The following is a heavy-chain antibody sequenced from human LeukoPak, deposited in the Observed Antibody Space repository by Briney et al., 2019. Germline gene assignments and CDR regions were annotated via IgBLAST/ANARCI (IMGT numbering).Heavy chain of an antibody. CDR3: ARFRAAAGTHY. Sequence: SETLSLTCTVSGGSISSSSYYWGWIRQPPGKGLEWIGSIYYSGSTYYNPSLKSRVTISVDTSKNQFSLKLSSVTAADTAVYYCARFRAAAGTHYWGQGTLVTVSS. J-gene: IGHJ4*02. D-gene: IGHD6-13*01. V-gene: IGHV4-39*01. CDR2: IYYSGST. CDR1: GGSISSSSYY.